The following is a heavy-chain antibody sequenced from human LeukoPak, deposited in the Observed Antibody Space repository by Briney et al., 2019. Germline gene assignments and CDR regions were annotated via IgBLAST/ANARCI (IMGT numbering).Heavy chain of an antibody. CDR3: AKDIYSSSWYYFDY. CDR1: GFTFSSYA. V-gene: IGHV3-30-3*01. Sequence: GGSLRLSCAASGFTFSSYAMHWVRQAPGKGLEWVAVISYDGSNKYYADSVKGRFTISRDNAKNSLYLQMNSLRAEDTALYYCAKDIYSSSWYYFDYWGQGTLVTVSS. D-gene: IGHD6-13*01. J-gene: IGHJ4*02. CDR2: ISYDGSNK.